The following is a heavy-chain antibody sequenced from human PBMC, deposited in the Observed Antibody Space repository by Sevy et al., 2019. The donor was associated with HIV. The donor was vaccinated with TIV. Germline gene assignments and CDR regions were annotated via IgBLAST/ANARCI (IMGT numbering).Heavy chain of an antibody. CDR2: ISSSSSTI. J-gene: IGHJ4*02. D-gene: IGHD3-3*01. V-gene: IGHV3-48*02. Sequence: GGSLRLSCAASGFTFSSYSMNWVRQAPGKGLEWVSYISSSSSTIYYADSVKGRFTISRDNAKNSLYLQMNSLRDEDTAVYYCAKADFWSGYYPYYFDYWGQGTLVTVSS. CDR3: AKADFWSGYYPYYFDY. CDR1: GFTFSSYS.